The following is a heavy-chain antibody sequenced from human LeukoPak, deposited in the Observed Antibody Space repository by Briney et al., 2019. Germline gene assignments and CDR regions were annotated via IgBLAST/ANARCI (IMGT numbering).Heavy chain of an antibody. CDR2: ICCGGSN. Sequence: SETLSLTCSVSDGSISSSSFHWDCIRQPPGKGLEWIGTICCGGSNYYSPSLKSRVTISVDTSKNQFSLNLGSVTAADTAVYYCARSYGAFFDYWGQGTLVTVSS. D-gene: IGHD3-10*01. J-gene: IGHJ4*02. V-gene: IGHV4-39*01. CDR1: DGSISSSSFH. CDR3: ARSYGAFFDY.